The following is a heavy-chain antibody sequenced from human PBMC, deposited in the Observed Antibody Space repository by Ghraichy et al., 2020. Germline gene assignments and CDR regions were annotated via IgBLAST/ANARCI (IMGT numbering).Heavy chain of an antibody. CDR1: GFTFSNYD. D-gene: IGHD5/OR15-5a*01. J-gene: IGHJ4*02. V-gene: IGHV3-23*01. Sequence: GGSLRLSCAASGFTFSNYDMSWVRQAPGKGLEWVSAVSGSGDSTYYADSVKGRSTISRDNSKNTLYLKINSLSAEDTALYYCAKVLGAVGSTIPEFDYWGQGTLVTVSS. CDR3: AKVLGAVGSTIPEFDY. CDR2: VSGSGDST.